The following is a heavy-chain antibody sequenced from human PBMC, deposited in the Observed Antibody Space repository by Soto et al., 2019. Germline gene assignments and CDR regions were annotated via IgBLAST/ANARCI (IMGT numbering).Heavy chain of an antibody. CDR3: ARGIVVVPAAPTYYGMDV. D-gene: IGHD2-2*01. CDR1: GGTFSSYA. J-gene: IGHJ6*02. V-gene: IGHV1-69*06. CDR2: IIPIFGTA. Sequence: QVQLVQSGAEVKKPGSSVKVSCKASGGTFSSYAISWVRQAPGQGLEWMGGIIPIFGTANYAQKFQGRVTITADKSTNTDYMELSSLRPEDTAVYYCARGIVVVPAAPTYYGMDVWGQGTTVTVSS.